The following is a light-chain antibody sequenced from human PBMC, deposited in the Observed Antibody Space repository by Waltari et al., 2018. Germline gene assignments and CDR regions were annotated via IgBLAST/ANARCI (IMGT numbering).Light chain of an antibody. J-gene: IGLJ1*01. CDR2: EVS. CDR3: SSHTSTVPHV. Sequence: QSALTQPASVSGSPGQSITISCTGTSNDVGGYGYFSWYQQYPGKAPKPIIYEVSYRPSGISTRVSGSKSGNTASLTSSGLQADDEADYYCSSHTSTVPHVCGTGTRVTVV. CDR1: SNDVGGYGY. V-gene: IGLV2-14*01.